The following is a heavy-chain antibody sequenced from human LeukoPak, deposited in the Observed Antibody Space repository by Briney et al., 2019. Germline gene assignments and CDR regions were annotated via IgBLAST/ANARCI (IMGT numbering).Heavy chain of an antibody. V-gene: IGHV3-30-3*01. CDR3: ARGPDYGYTANLGRYYYLDV. CDR1: GFTFNTYA. Sequence: GGSLRLSCAASGFTFNTYAMHWVRQAPGKGLEWVTLISYDGGNKYYADSAKGRFTISRDNSKNTLYLQMNSLRTEDTAVYYCARGPDYGYTANLGRYYYLDVWGKGTTVTVS. D-gene: IGHD4-17*01. J-gene: IGHJ6*03. CDR2: ISYDGGNK.